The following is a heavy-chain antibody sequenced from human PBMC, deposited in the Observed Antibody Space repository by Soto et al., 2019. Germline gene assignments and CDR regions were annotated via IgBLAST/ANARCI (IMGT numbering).Heavy chain of an antibody. CDR1: GFTFSSYW. D-gene: IGHD3-16*01. J-gene: IGHJ4*02. CDR2: INSDGSST. Sequence: GGSLRLSCAASGFTFSSYWMHWVLRAPGKGLVWVSRINSDGSSTSYADSVKGRFTISRDNAENTLYLQMNSLRAEDTAVYYCARFRYDWAPVGNFAYCGQGSLVTVSS. V-gene: IGHV3-74*01. CDR3: ARFRYDWAPVGNFAY.